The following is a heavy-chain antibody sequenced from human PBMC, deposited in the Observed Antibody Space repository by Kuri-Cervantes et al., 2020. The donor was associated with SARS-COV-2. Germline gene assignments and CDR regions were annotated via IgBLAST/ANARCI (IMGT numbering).Heavy chain of an antibody. CDR3: ARDIAVAEVGVAY. V-gene: IGHV3-11*06. CDR1: GFTFSDYY. J-gene: IGHJ4*02. D-gene: IGHD6-19*01. Sequence: GESLKISCAASGFTFSDYYMSWIRQAPGKGLEWASYISSSSSYTNYADSVKGRFTIPRDNAKNSLYLQMNSLRAEDTAVYYCARDIAVAEVGVAYWGQGTLVTVSS. CDR2: ISSSSSYT.